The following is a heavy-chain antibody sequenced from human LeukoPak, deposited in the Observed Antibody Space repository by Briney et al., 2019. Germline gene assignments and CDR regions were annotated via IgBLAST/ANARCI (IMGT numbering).Heavy chain of an antibody. J-gene: IGHJ4*02. D-gene: IGHD2-15*01. Sequence: SETLSLTCTVSGGSVSSTSYYWSWIRQPPGKGLEWIGYIYYSGSTNYNPSLKSRVTISVDTSKNQFSLKLSSVTAADTAVYYCARSPRMLLGTFDFWVQGTLVTVSS. CDR3: ARSPRMLLGTFDF. V-gene: IGHV4-61*01. CDR1: GGSVSSTSYY. CDR2: IYYSGST.